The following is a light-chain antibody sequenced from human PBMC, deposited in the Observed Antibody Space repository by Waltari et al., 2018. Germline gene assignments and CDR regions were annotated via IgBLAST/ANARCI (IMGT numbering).Light chain of an antibody. CDR1: QSITGY. Sequence: DIQMTQSPSSLSASVGDRVTIICRASQSITGYLNWYQQKPGQAPKLLVYTASSLQSGIPLRFSGSGSGTDFTLTISSLQPEDFATYYCQQSYSTPYTFGQGTKLEIK. V-gene: IGKV1-39*01. CDR2: TAS. CDR3: QQSYSTPYT. J-gene: IGKJ2*01.